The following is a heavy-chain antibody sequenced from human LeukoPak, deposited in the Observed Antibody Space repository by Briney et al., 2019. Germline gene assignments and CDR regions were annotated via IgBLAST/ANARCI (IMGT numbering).Heavy chain of an antibody. CDR3: ARDRAANQDWVEFDP. J-gene: IGHJ5*02. CDR2: VRDSGEA. V-gene: IGHV3-66*03. D-gene: IGHD3/OR15-3a*01. CDR1: GSRVSDSY. Sequence: GGCLRLSCAVSGSRVSDSYMGWARQAPGGWLGWDRFVRDSGEAFYADFAKGRFAISRDESENALYLQMNSLRVVDTAVYFCARDRAANQDWVEFDPWGQGTPVIVSS.